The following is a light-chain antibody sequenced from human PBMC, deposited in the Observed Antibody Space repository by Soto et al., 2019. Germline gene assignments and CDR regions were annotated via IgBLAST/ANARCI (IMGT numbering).Light chain of an antibody. CDR2: EVS. J-gene: IGLJ1*01. V-gene: IGLV2-14*01. Sequence: QSVLTQPASVSGSPGQSITFSCTGTSSDIGAYDYVSWYQQHPGKAPKLMIYEVSNRPSGVSNRFSGSKSGNTASLTISGLQAEDEADYYCSSYRGSSIRLFGTGTKV. CDR1: SSDIGAYDY. CDR3: SSYRGSSIRL.